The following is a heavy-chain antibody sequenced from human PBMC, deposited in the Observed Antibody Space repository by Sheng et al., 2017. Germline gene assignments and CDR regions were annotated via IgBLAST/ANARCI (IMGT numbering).Heavy chain of an antibody. Sequence: QVQLVQSGAEVKKPGSSVKVSCKASGGTFSSYAISWVRQAPGQGLEWMGGIIPIFGIANYAQNFQGRVTITADKSTSTAYMELSSLRSEDTAVYYCARDKGGYQLPQINFDYWGQGTLVTVSS. V-gene: IGHV1-69*10. CDR2: IIPIFGIA. J-gene: IGHJ4*02. D-gene: IGHD2-2*01. CDR1: GGTFSSYA. CDR3: ARDKGGYQLPQINFDY.